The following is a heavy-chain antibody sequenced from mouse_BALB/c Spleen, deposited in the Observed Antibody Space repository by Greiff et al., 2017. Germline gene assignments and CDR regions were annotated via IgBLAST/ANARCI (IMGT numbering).Heavy chain of an antibody. D-gene: IGHD2-14*01. CDR1: GYSITSDYA. J-gene: IGHJ2*01. CDR3: ARHRYYYFDY. CDR2: ISYSGST. V-gene: IGHV3-2*02. Sequence: EGQLQESGPGLVKPSQSLSLTCTVTGYSITSDYAWNWIRQFPGNKLEWMGYISYSGSTSYNPSLKSRISITRDTSKNQFFLQLNSVTTEDTATYYCARHRYYYFDYWGQGTTLTVSS.